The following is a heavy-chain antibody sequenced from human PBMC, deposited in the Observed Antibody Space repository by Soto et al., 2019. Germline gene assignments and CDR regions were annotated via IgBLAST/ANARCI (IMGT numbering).Heavy chain of an antibody. CDR3: ARGQHIVVVTVGGNLDY. CDR2: INPNSGGT. CDR1: GYTFTGYY. V-gene: IGHV1-2*02. Sequence: VASVKVSCKASGYTFTGYYMHWVRQAPGQGLEWMGWINPNSGGTNYAQKFQGRVTMTRDTSISTAYMELSRLRSDDTAVYYCARGQHIVVVTVGGNLDYWGQGTLVTVSS. J-gene: IGHJ4*02. D-gene: IGHD2-21*02.